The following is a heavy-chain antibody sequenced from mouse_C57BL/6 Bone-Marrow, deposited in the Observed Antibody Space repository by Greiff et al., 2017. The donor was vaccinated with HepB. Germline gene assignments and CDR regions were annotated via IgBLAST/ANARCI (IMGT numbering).Heavy chain of an antibody. CDR3: ARSTLVAPYAMDY. Sequence: VKVVESGPGLVQPSQSLSITCTVSGFSFTSYGVHWVRQSPGKGLEWLGVIWSGGSTDYNAAFISRLSISKDNSKSQVFFKINSLQADDTAIYYCARSTLVAPYAMDYWGQGTSVTVSS. J-gene: IGHJ4*01. CDR1: GFSFTSYG. D-gene: IGHD1-1*01. CDR2: IWSGGST. V-gene: IGHV2-2*01.